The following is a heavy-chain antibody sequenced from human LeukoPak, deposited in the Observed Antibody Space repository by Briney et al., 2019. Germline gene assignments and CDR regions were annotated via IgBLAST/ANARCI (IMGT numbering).Heavy chain of an antibody. D-gene: IGHD6-19*01. V-gene: IGHV1-24*01. J-gene: IGHJ5*02. Sequence: ASVKVSCKVSGYTLTELSMHWVRQAPGKGLEWMGGFDPEDGETIYAQKFQGRVTMTEDTSTDTAYMGLSSLRSEDTAVYYCAASSGWYRSWFDPWGQGTLVTVSS. CDR2: FDPEDGET. CDR1: GYTLTELS. CDR3: AASSGWYRSWFDP.